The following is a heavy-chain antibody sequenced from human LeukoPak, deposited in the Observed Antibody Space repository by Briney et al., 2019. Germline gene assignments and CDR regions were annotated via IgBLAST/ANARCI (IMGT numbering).Heavy chain of an antibody. D-gene: IGHD6-19*01. CDR3: ARGETGYSTGWYLH. V-gene: IGHV3-30*04. CDR1: GYTFIDYA. Sequence: PGGSLRLSCVASGYTFIDYALHWVRQAPGKGLEWVAFSTYDGSDKEFADSVKGRSTISTDTSQNTGYLQIDNVSVEDTAVYYCARGETGYSTGWYLHWGQGTLVTVSS. CDR2: STYDGSDK. J-gene: IGHJ4*02.